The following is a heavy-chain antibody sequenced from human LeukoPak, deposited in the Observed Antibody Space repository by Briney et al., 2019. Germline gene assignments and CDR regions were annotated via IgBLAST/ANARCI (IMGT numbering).Heavy chain of an antibody. D-gene: IGHD3-10*01. V-gene: IGHV4-59*01. CDR2: IYYSGST. CDR1: GGSISSYY. J-gene: IGHJ4*02. Sequence: KASETLSLTCTVSGGSISSYYWSWIRQPPGKGLEWIGYIYYSGSTNYNPSLKSRVTISVDTSKNQFSLKLSSVTAADTAVYYCARADWFGEYYFDYWGQGTLVTVPS. CDR3: ARADWFGEYYFDY.